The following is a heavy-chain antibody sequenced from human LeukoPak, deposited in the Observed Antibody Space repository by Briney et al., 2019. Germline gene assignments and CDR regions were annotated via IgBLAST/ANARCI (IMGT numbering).Heavy chain of an antibody. Sequence: GGSLRLCCAASRFTFSNAWMSWVRQAPGKGLEWVGRITSTPAGGTTDYAAPVTGRFTISRDDSKDTLYLQMNSLKTEDTAVYYCSTAWRSGGWLDYWGQGTLVTVSS. CDR1: RFTFSNAW. D-gene: IGHD6-19*01. CDR2: ITSTPAGGTT. V-gene: IGHV3-15*01. CDR3: STAWRSGGWLDY. J-gene: IGHJ4*02.